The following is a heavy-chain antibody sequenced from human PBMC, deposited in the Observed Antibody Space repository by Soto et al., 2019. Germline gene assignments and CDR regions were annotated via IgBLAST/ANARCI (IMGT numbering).Heavy chain of an antibody. V-gene: IGHV1-46*01. J-gene: IGHJ6*02. D-gene: IGHD3-16*01. Sequence: QVRVVQSGAEVRKTGASVKISCKASGDSVSNDYLHWVRQAPGQGFVWLGLISPFGGATAYAQRFKGRVTVTMDTSSTTFYLELSSLRSDDTAVYYCAKGRGGKTVANFGMDVWGQGVTVTVSS. CDR1: GDSVSNDY. CDR2: ISPFGGAT. CDR3: AKGRGGKTVANFGMDV.